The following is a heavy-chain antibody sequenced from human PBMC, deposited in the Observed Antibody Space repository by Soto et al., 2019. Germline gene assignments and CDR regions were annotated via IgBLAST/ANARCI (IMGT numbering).Heavy chain of an antibody. Sequence: SETLSLTCTVSGGSISSYYWSWIRQPPGKXLEWIGYIYYSGSTNYNPSLKSRVTISVDTSKNQFSLKLSSVTAADTAVYYCARGGSGSYYNDYYYGMDVWGQGTTVTVSS. CDR1: GGSISSYY. CDR2: IYYSGST. V-gene: IGHV4-59*01. D-gene: IGHD3-10*01. J-gene: IGHJ6*02. CDR3: ARGGSGSYYNDYYYGMDV.